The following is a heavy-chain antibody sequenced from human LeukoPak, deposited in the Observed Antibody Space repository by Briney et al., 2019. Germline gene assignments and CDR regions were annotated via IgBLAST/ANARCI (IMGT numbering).Heavy chain of an antibody. Sequence: GESLKISCRGSGYIFTTYWIAWVRHMPGKGLEWMGTIYPGDSETRYSPSFQGQVIISADKSMNTAYLQWSSLKASDTAMYYCASGDDAFDIWGQGTMVTVSS. J-gene: IGHJ3*02. D-gene: IGHD7-27*01. CDR1: GYIFTTYW. V-gene: IGHV5-51*01. CDR2: IYPGDSET. CDR3: ASGDDAFDI.